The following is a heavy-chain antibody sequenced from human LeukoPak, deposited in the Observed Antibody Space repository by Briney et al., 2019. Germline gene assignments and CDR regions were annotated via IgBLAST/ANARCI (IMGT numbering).Heavy chain of an antibody. CDR1: GYTFTSYD. CDR3: ARGLGDYNTNWFPVSGY. J-gene: IGHJ4*02. V-gene: IGHV1-8*02. CDR2: MNPDSGDT. Sequence: ASVKVSCKASGYTFTSYDINWVRQATGQGLEWMGWMNPDSGDTAYAQKFQGRVTMTRNISITTAYMELSSLRSEDTAIYYCARGLGDYNTNWFPVSGYWGQGTLVTVSS. D-gene: IGHD1-1*01.